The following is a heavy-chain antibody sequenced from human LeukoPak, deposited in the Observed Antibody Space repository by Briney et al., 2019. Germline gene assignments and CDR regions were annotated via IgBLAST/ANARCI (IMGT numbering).Heavy chain of an antibody. CDR1: GGSISSGSYY. Sequence: SETLSLTCTVSGGSISSGSYYWSWIRQPAGKGLEWIGRIYTSGSTNYTPSLKSRVTISVDTSKNQFSLKLSSVTAADTAVYYCARTYYDFWSGYPPTDYWGQGTLVTVSS. CDR2: IYTSGST. V-gene: IGHV4-61*02. D-gene: IGHD3-3*01. CDR3: ARTYYDFWSGYPPTDY. J-gene: IGHJ4*02.